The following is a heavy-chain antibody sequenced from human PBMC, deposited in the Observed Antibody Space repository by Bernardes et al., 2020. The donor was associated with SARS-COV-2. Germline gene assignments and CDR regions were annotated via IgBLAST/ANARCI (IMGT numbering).Heavy chain of an antibody. CDR3: ARDYGFYSNYGFDY. Sequence: SVKVSCKASGGTFSSYAISWVRQAPGQGLEWMGRIIPILGIANYAQKFQGRVTITADKSTSTAYMELSSLRSEDTAVYYCARDYGFYSNYGFDYWGQGTLVTVSS. J-gene: IGHJ4*02. CDR2: IIPILGIA. D-gene: IGHD4-4*01. V-gene: IGHV1-69*04. CDR1: GGTFSSYA.